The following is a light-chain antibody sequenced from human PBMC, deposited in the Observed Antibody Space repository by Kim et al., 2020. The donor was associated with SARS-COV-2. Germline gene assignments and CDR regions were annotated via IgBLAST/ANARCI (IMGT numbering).Light chain of an antibody. CDR2: GAS. J-gene: IGKJ1*01. CDR3: QQYGSSPGT. CDR1: QSVNSYL. Sequence: SPEERVTLCCRTRQSVNSYLFAWYQQKRGPAPRLLIDGASNRATDIPGRFSGSGSGTDFPLTISRLEPEDFAMYYCQQYGSSPGTFGQGTKVDIK. V-gene: IGKV3-20*01.